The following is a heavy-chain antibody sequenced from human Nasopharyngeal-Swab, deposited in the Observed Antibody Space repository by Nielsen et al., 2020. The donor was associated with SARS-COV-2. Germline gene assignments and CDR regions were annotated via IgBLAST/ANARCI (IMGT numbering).Heavy chain of an antibody. Sequence: GGSLRLSCAASGFTFSSYSMNWVRQAPGKGLEWVSSISSSSSYIYYADSVKGRFTISRDNAKNSLHLQMNSLRAEDTAVYYCARHLPLRFLEWLFPDYFDYWGQGTLVTVSS. CDR2: ISSSSSYI. D-gene: IGHD3-3*01. J-gene: IGHJ4*02. CDR1: GFTFSSYS. V-gene: IGHV3-21*01. CDR3: ARHLPLRFLEWLFPDYFDY.